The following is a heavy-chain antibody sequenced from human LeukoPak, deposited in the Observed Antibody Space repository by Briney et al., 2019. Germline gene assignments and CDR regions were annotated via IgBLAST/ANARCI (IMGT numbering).Heavy chain of an antibody. CDR2: IHSSGST. CDR3: ARADSGSYYHDY. V-gene: IGHV4-39*07. CDR1: GDSISTTNYY. J-gene: IGHJ4*02. Sequence: PSETLSLTRTVSGDSISTTNYYWGWIRQPPGKGLEWVGSIHSSGSTYYNPSLKSRVTISGDTSRKQFSLRLSSVTAADTAVYYCARADSGSYYHDYWGQGTLVTVSS. D-gene: IGHD1-26*01.